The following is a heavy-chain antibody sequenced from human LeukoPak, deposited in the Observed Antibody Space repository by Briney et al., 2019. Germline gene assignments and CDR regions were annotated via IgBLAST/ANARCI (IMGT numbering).Heavy chain of an antibody. Sequence: RTLSLTCPISGCSLSSGRFSWNWPRHSPSGGLVCLGSTYCSSGGHNDYVADLTSRIIISPHTSKTQASKQLNCVSRDDSVVYYCTRRRRSGCESYFDYWGQGTLGTVSS. D-gene: IGHD6-25*01. CDR2: TYCSSGGHN. V-gene: IGHV6-1*01. J-gene: IGHJ4*02. CDR3: TRRRRSGCESYFDY. CDR1: GCSLSSGRFS.